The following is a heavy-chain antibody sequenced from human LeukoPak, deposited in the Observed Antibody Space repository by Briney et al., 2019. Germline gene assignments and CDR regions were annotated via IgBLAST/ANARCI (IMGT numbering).Heavy chain of an antibody. J-gene: IGHJ4*02. Sequence: PGGSLRLSCAASGFTFSNYWMHWVRQAPGKGLVWVSRIKSDGSRTDYADSVKGRFTIPRDNAKNTLYLQMNSLRAEDTAVYYCARELPFDYWGQGTLVTVSS. D-gene: IGHD2-15*01. CDR3: ARELPFDY. CDR1: GFTFSNYW. CDR2: IKSDGSRT. V-gene: IGHV3-74*01.